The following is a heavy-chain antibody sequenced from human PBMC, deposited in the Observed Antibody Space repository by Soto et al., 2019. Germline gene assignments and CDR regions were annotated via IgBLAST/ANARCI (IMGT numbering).Heavy chain of an antibody. J-gene: IGHJ6*02. CDR2: INPNSGGT. Sequence: ASVKVSCKASGYTFTGYYMHWVRQAPGQGLEWMGWINPNSGGTNYAQKFQGRVTMTRDTSISTAYMELSRLRSDDTAVYYCDKGIAALPGWNNYYSGMDVWGQGTTVTV. CDR1: GYTFTGYY. D-gene: IGHD6-13*01. CDR3: DKGIAALPGWNNYYSGMDV. V-gene: IGHV1-2*02.